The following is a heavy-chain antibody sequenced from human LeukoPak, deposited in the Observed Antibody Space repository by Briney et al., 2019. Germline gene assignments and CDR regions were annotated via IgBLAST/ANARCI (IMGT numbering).Heavy chain of an antibody. V-gene: IGHV4-34*01. CDR1: GGSFSGYY. CDR3: ARGSRDGYNWGAFDI. Sequence: SETLSLTCAVYGGSFSGYYWSWIRQPPGKGLEWIGEINHSGSTNYNPSLKSRVTISVDTSKNQFSLKLSSVTAADTAVYYCARGSRDGYNWGAFDIWGQGTMVTVSS. D-gene: IGHD5-24*01. J-gene: IGHJ3*02. CDR2: INHSGST.